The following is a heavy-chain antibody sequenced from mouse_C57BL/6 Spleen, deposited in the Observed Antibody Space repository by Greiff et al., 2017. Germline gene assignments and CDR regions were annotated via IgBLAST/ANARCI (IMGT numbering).Heavy chain of an antibody. V-gene: IGHV5-12*01. CDR2: ISNGGGST. Sequence: EVQLVESGGGLVQPGGSLKLSCAASGFTFSDYYMYWVRQTPEKRLEWVAYISNGGGSTYYPDTVKGRFTISRDNAKNTLYLHMSRLKSEDTAMYYCASLYYGSSYWYFDVWGTGTTVTVSS. CDR1: GFTFSDYY. J-gene: IGHJ1*03. D-gene: IGHD1-1*01. CDR3: ASLYYGSSYWYFDV.